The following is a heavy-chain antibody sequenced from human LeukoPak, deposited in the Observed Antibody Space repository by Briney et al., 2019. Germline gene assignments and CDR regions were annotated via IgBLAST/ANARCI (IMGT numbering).Heavy chain of an antibody. D-gene: IGHD1-1*01. J-gene: IGHJ4*02. V-gene: IGHV1-24*01. CDR2: FDPEDGET. CDR1: GYTLIELS. CDR3: AREANEGFDY. Sequence: EASVKVSCKVSGYTLIELSMHWVRQAPGKGLEWMGGFDPEDGETIYAQKFQGRVTMTEDTSTDTAYMELRSLRSDDTAVYYCAREANEGFDYWGQGTLVTVSS.